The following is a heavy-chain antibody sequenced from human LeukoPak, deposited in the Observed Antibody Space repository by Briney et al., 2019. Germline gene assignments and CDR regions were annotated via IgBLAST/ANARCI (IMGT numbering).Heavy chain of an antibody. CDR2: IIPIFGTA. V-gene: IGHV1-69*05. D-gene: IGHD5-24*01. J-gene: IGHJ4*02. CDR1: GGTFSSYA. CDR3: ARERIEMATTYFDY. Sequence: SVKVSCKASGGTFSSYAISWVRQAPGQGLEWMGGIIPIFGTANYAQRFQGRVTITTDESTSTAYMELSSLRSEDTAVYYCARERIEMATTYFDYWGQGTLVTVSS.